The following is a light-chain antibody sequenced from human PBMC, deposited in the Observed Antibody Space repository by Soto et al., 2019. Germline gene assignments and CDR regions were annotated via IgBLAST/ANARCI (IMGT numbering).Light chain of an antibody. CDR1: SSNIGSNT. V-gene: IGLV1-44*01. CDR2: SNN. Sequence: LTRPPSASGTPGQRVTISCSGSSSNIGSNTVNWYQQLPGTAPKLLIYSNNQRPSGVPDRFSGSKSGTSASLAISGLQSEDEADYYCAAWDDSLNGVVFGGGTKVTV. J-gene: IGLJ2*01. CDR3: AAWDDSLNGVV.